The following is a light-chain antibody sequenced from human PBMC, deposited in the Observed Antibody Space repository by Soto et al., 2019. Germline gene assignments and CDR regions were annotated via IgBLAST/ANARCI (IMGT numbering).Light chain of an antibody. J-gene: IGLJ1*01. Sequence: QSVLTQPASVSGSPRQSSTISCTGTSSDVGGYNYVSWYQQHPGKAPKLMIYDVSNRPSGVSNRFSGSKSGNTASLTISGLQAEDEADYYCSSYTSSSTRVFGTGTKVTVL. V-gene: IGLV2-14*01. CDR2: DVS. CDR1: SSDVGGYNY. CDR3: SSYTSSSTRV.